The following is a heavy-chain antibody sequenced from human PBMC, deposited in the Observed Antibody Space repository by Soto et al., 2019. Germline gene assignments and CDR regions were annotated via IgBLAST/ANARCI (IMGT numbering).Heavy chain of an antibody. J-gene: IGHJ4*02. Sequence: QVQLVQSGAEVKKPGASVKVSCKASGYTFTSYYMHWVRQAPGQGLEWMGIINPSGGSTSYAQKFQGRVXXTXDXXTSTVYMELSSLRSEDTAVYYCARVNDFWSGYWDYWGQGTLVTVSS. CDR2: INPSGGST. D-gene: IGHD3-3*01. V-gene: IGHV1-46*01. CDR3: ARVNDFWSGYWDY. CDR1: GYTFTSYY.